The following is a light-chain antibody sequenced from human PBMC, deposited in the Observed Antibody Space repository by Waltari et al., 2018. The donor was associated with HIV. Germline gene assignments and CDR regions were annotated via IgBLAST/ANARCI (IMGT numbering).Light chain of an antibody. CDR1: QNLLYNVENRYY. J-gene: IGKJ5*01. V-gene: IGKV4-1*01. CDR2: LAS. Sequence: VLTQSPDFLAVALGERATVNCKAIQNLLYNVENRYYLAWYQQKPGQPPKLLIYLASTRKSGVPGRFTGSGSWTDFSLSIDSVQAEDVAMYYCQQYYATPSTFGQGTRLEIK. CDR3: QQYYATPST.